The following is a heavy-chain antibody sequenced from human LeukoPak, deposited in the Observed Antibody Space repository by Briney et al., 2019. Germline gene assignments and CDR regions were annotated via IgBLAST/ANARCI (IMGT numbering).Heavy chain of an antibody. J-gene: IGHJ4*02. CDR2: IRPDGIEK. V-gene: IGHV3-7*01. D-gene: IGHD5-18*01. CDR3: ARHLGSDTAMVILY. Sequence: GGSLRLSCAASGFTFSSYWMSWVRQGPGKGLECVANIRPDGIEKNYVDSVKGRFTISRDNAQSSLSLQMNSLRDEDTAVYYCARHLGSDTAMVILYWGQGTLLTVSS. CDR1: GFTFSSYW.